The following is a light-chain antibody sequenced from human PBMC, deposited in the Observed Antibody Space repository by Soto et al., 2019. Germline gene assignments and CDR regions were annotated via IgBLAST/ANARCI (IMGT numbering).Light chain of an antibody. V-gene: IGKV3-15*01. Sequence: EIVMTQSPATLSVSPGERATLSCRASQSVSSSLAWYQQKPGQAPTLLIYGASTRATGVPARFSGGGSGTEFTLTISSLQSEDFAVYYCQPYNNWLLTFGGGTKVEIK. CDR3: QPYNNWLLT. CDR2: GAS. J-gene: IGKJ4*01. CDR1: QSVSSS.